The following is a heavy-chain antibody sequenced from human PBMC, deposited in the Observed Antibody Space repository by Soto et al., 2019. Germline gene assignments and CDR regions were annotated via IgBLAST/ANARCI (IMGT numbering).Heavy chain of an antibody. V-gene: IGHV1-69*01. J-gene: IGHJ6*02. Sequence: QVQLVQSGAEVKKPGSSVKVSCKASGGTFSSYAISWVRQAPGQGLEWMGGIIPIFGTANYAQKFQGRVTITADESTSTGYMELSSLRSEDTAVYYCARVVRRTRSPPNYSRSWYIYYGMDVWGQGTTVTVSS. CDR1: GGTFSSYA. CDR2: IIPIFGTA. CDR3: ARVVRRTRSPPNYSRSWYIYYGMDV. D-gene: IGHD6-13*01.